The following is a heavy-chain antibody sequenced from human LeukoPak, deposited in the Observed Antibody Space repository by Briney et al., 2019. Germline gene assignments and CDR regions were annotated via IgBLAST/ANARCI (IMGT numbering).Heavy chain of an antibody. CDR3: ARRARFGEFIDY. CDR1: GGSFSGYF. Sequence: SETLSLTCAVYGGSFSGYFWTWIRQPPGKGLEWIGEINHSGSTNCNPSLKSRVTISVDTSKNQFSLRLSSVTAADTAVYYCARRARFGEFIDYRGQGTLVTVSS. D-gene: IGHD3-10*02. V-gene: IGHV4-34*01. J-gene: IGHJ4*02. CDR2: INHSGST.